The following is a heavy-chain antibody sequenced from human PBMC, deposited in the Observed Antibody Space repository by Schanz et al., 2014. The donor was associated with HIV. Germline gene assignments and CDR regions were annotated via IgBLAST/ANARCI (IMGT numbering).Heavy chain of an antibody. D-gene: IGHD3-10*01. V-gene: IGHV4-59*01. CDR1: GDSISSSY. J-gene: IGHJ6*02. Sequence: QVQLRESGPGLVKPSETLSLTCTVSGDSISSSYWIWIRQPPGKGPEWIGYTHYRGSTNYNPSLKSRGSTSVDTSKNQFSLKLSSVTAADTAVYYCARGQFGELFYGMDVWGRGTTVIVSS. CDR2: THYRGST. CDR3: ARGQFGELFYGMDV.